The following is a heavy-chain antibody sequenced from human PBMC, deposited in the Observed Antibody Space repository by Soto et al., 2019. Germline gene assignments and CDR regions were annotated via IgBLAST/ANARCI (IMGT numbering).Heavy chain of an antibody. D-gene: IGHD5-18*01. CDR1: GFTFSSYD. Sequence: EVQLVESGGGLVQPGGSLRLSCAASGFTFSSYDMHWVRQATGKGLEWVSAIGTAGDTYYPGPVKGRFTISRENANNSLYLQMNSMRAEDTAVYYCARGTAMAFTEIYYYYYGMDVWGQGTTVTVSS. J-gene: IGHJ6*02. CDR3: ARGTAMAFTEIYYYYYGMDV. V-gene: IGHV3-13*01. CDR2: IGTAGDT.